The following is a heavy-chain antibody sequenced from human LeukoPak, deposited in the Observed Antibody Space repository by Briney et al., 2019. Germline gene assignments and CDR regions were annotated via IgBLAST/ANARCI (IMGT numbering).Heavy chain of an antibody. J-gene: IGHJ3*02. CDR1: GGTFSSYA. V-gene: IGHV1-69*04. CDR2: IIPIFGIA. D-gene: IGHD3-22*01. CDR3: ARGYTNYYDSSGPGGAFDI. Sequence: GASVKVSCKASGGTFSSYAISWVRQAPGQGLEWMGRIIPIFGIANYAQKFQGRVTITADKSTSTAYMELSSLRSEDTAVYYCARGYTNYYDSSGPGGAFDIWGQGTMVTVSS.